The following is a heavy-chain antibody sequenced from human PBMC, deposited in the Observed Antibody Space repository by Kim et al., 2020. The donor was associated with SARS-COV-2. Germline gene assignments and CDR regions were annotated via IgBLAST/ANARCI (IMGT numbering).Heavy chain of an antibody. V-gene: IGHV3-23*01. D-gene: IGHD5-12*01. J-gene: IGHJ4*02. Sequence: NYADSVEGRFTISRDYSQNTVDLQMNTLRAEDTGIYFCAKDLRNSGDAFDSWGQGTLVTVSS. CDR3: AKDLRNSGDAFDS.